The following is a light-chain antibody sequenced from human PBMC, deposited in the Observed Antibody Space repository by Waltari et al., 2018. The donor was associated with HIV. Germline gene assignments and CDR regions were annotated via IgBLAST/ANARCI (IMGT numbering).Light chain of an antibody. Sequence: DIQMTQSPSSLFASVGERVTIAYRSGQRIGKYINWYQQRSGRPPRLLIFSSSTLQSGISSRFSGGGSGTDFTLTINNLQPEDFATYYCEQSYNFPRTFGPGT. V-gene: IGKV1-39*01. CDR3: EQSYNFPRT. CDR1: QRIGKY. J-gene: IGKJ3*01. CDR2: SSS.